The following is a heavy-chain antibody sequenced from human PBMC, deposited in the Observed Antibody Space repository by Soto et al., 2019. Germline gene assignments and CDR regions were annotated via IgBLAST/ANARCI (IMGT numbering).Heavy chain of an antibody. V-gene: IGHV3-64D*06. CDR2: ISSNVDST. Sequence: PGGSLRLSCLASRFTFSNYAMHWVRQAPGKGLEYVSTISSNVDSTYYAYSLKVRFTISRDNSKNTLYLQMSSLRAEDTAVYYCVKYYYDSSSYYGLNAFDIWGQGTMVTVSS. D-gene: IGHD3-22*01. J-gene: IGHJ3*02. CDR3: VKYYYDSSSYYGLNAFDI. CDR1: RFTFSNYA.